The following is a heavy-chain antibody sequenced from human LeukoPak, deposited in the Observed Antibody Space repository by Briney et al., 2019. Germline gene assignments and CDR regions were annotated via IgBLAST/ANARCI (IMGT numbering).Heavy chain of an antibody. CDR3: PKLWATDAFDI. Sequence: GGSPRLSCAASGFTFSSYAMSWVRQAPGKGLEWVSAISGSGGSTYYADSVKGRFTISRDNSKNTLYLQINSLRSEDTAVYYCPKLWATDAFDIWGQGTMVTVSS. J-gene: IGHJ3*02. CDR2: ISGSGGST. CDR1: GFTFSSYA. V-gene: IGHV3-23*01. D-gene: IGHD5-12*01.